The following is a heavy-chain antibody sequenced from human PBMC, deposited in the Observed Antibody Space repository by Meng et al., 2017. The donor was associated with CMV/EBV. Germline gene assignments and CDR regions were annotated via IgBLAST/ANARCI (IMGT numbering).Heavy chain of an antibody. CDR1: GFTVSSNY. CDR2: IYSGGST. V-gene: IGHV3-53*01. D-gene: IGHD3-10*01. Sequence: GESLKISCAASGFTVSSNYMSWVRQAPGKGLEWVSVIYSGGSTYYPDSVKGRFTISRDNSKNTLYPQMNSLRAEDTAVYYCARVATMVRGVIDYWGQGTLVTVSS. J-gene: IGHJ4*02. CDR3: ARVATMVRGVIDY.